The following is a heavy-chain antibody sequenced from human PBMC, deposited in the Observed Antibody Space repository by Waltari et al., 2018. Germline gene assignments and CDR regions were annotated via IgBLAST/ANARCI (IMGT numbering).Heavy chain of an antibody. D-gene: IGHD5-18*01. J-gene: IGHJ3*02. CDR1: GFTFSSYG. CDR2: IGYDGSNK. Sequence: QVQLVESGGGVVQPGRSLRLSCSASGFTFSSYGIPWVRQAPGKGLEWVAVIGYDGSNKYYADSVKGRFTISRDNSKNTLYLQMNSLRAEDTAVYYCARDGRGYSYGNDAFDIWGQGTMVTVSS. V-gene: IGHV3-33*01. CDR3: ARDGRGYSYGNDAFDI.